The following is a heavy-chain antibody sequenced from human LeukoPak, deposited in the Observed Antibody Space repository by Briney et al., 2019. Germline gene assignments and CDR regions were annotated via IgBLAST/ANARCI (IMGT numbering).Heavy chain of an antibody. D-gene: IGHD3-22*01. V-gene: IGHV3-33*08. Sequence: GGSLRLSCAASGFTFSSYAMHWVRQAPGKGLEWVAVIWYDGSNKYYADSVKGRFTISRDNSKNTLYLQMNSLRAEDTAVYYCARDPPYYYDSSGYYGPFDYWGQGTLVTVSS. CDR1: GFTFSSYA. CDR2: IWYDGSNK. J-gene: IGHJ4*02. CDR3: ARDPPYYYDSSGYYGPFDY.